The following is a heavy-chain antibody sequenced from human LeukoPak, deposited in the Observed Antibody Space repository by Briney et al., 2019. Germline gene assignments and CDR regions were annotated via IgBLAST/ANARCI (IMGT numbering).Heavy chain of an antibody. CDR1: GCTFTGLY. D-gene: IGHD1-26*01. CDR2: INPNSGGT. Sequence: EASVKVSCKASGCTFTGLYMHWVRQAPGQGLEWMGRINPNSGGTNYAQKFQGRITMTRDTSISTDYMELSRLRSDDTAVYYCASGGGSYGDIWGQGTMVTVSS. CDR3: ASGGGSYGDI. J-gene: IGHJ3*02. V-gene: IGHV1-2*06.